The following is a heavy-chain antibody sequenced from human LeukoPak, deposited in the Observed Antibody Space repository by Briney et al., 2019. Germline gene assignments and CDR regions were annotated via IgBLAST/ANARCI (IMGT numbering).Heavy chain of an antibody. J-gene: IGHJ4*02. V-gene: IGHV1-3*01. D-gene: IGHD4-23*01. Sequence: ASVKVSCKTSGYTFSSYAMHWVRQAPGQRLEWMGCINGDNGNTQYSQKFQGRVAFTRDTSISTAYMELSRLRSDDTAVYYCARNAQTTVVTTFDYWGQGTLVTVSS. CDR1: GYTFSSYA. CDR3: ARNAQTTVVTTFDY. CDR2: INGDNGNT.